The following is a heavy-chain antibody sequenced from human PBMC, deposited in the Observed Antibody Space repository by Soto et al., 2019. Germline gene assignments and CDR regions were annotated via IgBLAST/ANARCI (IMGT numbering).Heavy chain of an antibody. Sequence: QVQLVESGGGVVQPGRSLRLSCAASGFTFSSYGMHWVRQAPGKGLEWVAVIWYDGSNKYYADSVKGRFTISRDNSKNTLYLQMNSLSAEDTAEYYCARGRGIAVGTTYAFDIWGQGTMVTVSS. CDR1: GFTFSSYG. D-gene: IGHD6-19*01. J-gene: IGHJ3*02. CDR2: IWYDGSNK. V-gene: IGHV3-33*01. CDR3: ARGRGIAVGTTYAFDI.